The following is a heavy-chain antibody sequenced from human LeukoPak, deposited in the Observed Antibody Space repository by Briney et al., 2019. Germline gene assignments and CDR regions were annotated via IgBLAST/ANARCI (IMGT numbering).Heavy chain of an antibody. V-gene: IGHV1-18*01. CDR3: ARSPVVVVGNYYYGLDV. CDR1: GYRFINYG. J-gene: IGHJ6*02. CDR2: ISGYNGNT. D-gene: IGHD2-15*01. Sequence: ASVKVSCKASGYRFINYGISWVRQAPGQGLEWMGWISGYNGNTNYAEKFQGRVTMTTDTSTSTAYMELSSLRSEDTAVYYCARSPVVVVGNYYYGLDVWGQGTTVTVSS.